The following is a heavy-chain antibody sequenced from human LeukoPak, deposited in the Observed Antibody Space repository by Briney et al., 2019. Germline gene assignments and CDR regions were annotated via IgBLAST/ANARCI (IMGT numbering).Heavy chain of an antibody. D-gene: IGHD4-17*01. Sequence: GGSLRPSCAASGFTFSSYAMSWVRQAPGKGLEWVSAISGSGGSTYYADSVKGRFTISRDNSKNTLYLQMNSLRAEDTAVYYCAKDVVSGDYSYFDYWGQGTLVTVSS. CDR1: GFTFSSYA. CDR2: ISGSGGST. V-gene: IGHV3-23*01. CDR3: AKDVVSGDYSYFDY. J-gene: IGHJ4*02.